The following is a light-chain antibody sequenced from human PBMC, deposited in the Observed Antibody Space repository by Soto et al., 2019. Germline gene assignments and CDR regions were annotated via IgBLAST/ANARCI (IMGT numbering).Light chain of an antibody. CDR1: QSVLYNSNNKNY. CDR3: QQYYSTPLT. V-gene: IGKV4-1*01. J-gene: IGKJ4*01. CDR2: WAS. Sequence: DIVMTQSPDSLAVSLGERATINCKSSQSVLYNSNNKNYLAWYQQKPGQPPKLLIYWASTRESGVPDRFSGSGSGTDFTLTISSLQADDVAVYYCQQYYSTPLTFGGGTKVDIK.